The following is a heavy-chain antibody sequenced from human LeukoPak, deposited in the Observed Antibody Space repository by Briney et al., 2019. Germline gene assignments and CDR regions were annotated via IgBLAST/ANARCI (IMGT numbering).Heavy chain of an antibody. CDR3: ARGGWGHSSSWYDRFDY. J-gene: IGHJ4*02. CDR1: GGAISSGDYY. D-gene: IGHD6-13*01. Sequence: PSETLSLTCTVSGGAISSGDYYWSWIRQPPGKGLEWVGYIYYSGSTYYNPSLKSRVTISVDTSKKQFSLQLSCETAAGTAVSYCARGGWGHSSSWYDRFDYWGKGPLVTVSS. V-gene: IGHV4-30-4*02. CDR2: IYYSGST.